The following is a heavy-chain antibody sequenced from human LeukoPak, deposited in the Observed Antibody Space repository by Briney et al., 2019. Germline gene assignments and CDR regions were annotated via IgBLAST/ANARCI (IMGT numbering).Heavy chain of an antibody. J-gene: IGHJ4*02. CDR1: GFTFSSYS. CDR3: AKVNRWLVSCYDY. V-gene: IGHV3-21*01. D-gene: IGHD6-19*01. CDR2: ISSSSSYI. Sequence: GGSLRLSCAASGFTFSSYSMNWVRQAPGKGLEWVSSISSSSSYIYYADSVKGRFTISRDNAKNSLYLQMNSLRAEDTAVYYCAKVNRWLVSCYDYWGQGTLVTVSS.